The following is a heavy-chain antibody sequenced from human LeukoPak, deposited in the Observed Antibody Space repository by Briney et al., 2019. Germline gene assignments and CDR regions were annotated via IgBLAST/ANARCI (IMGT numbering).Heavy chain of an antibody. CDR2: IRQDGSER. CDR3: ARDWGSTGYDLYDS. Sequence: GGSLRLSCAVSGFSVSGYWMTWVRQAPGKGLEWVAHIRQDGSERHYVDSVKDRFTISRDNAKNSLDLQMDSLRAEDTAVYYCARDWGSTGYDLYDSWGQGTLVTVSS. J-gene: IGHJ4*02. CDR1: GFSVSGYW. D-gene: IGHD5-12*01. V-gene: IGHV3-7*01.